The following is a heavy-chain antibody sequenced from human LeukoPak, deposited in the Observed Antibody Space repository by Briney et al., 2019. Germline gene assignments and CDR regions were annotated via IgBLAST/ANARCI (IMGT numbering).Heavy chain of an antibody. J-gene: IGHJ6*03. CDR1: GFTFSSYW. Sequence: GGSLRLSCAASGFTFSSYWMSWVRQAPGKGLEWVANIKQDGSEKYYVDSVKGRFTISRDNAENSLYLQMNSLRAEDTAVYYCARTGSSSSYYYYYMDVWGKGTTVTVSS. V-gene: IGHV3-7*01. CDR2: IKQDGSEK. CDR3: ARTGSSSSYYYYYMDV. D-gene: IGHD6-6*01.